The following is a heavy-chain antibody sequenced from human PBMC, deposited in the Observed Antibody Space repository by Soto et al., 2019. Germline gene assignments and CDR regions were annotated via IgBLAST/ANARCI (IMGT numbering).Heavy chain of an antibody. D-gene: IGHD6-13*01. Sequence: GESLKISCQGSGYSFTSYWISWVRQMPGKGLEWMGRVDPSDSYTNYSPSFQGHVTISSDRSTSTAYLQWSSLKASDTAMYYCARHGGSSWYVSGMDVWGQGTTVTVS. J-gene: IGHJ6*02. V-gene: IGHV5-10-1*01. CDR1: GYSFTSYW. CDR3: ARHGGSSWYVSGMDV. CDR2: VDPSDSYT.